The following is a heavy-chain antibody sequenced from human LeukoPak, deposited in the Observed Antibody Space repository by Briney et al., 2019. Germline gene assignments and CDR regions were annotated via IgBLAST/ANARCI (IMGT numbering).Heavy chain of an antibody. CDR1: GFTFSSYA. CDR3: APELGYCSGGSCQTSGY. CDR2: ISGSGGST. V-gene: IGHV3-23*01. J-gene: IGHJ4*02. D-gene: IGHD2-15*01. Sequence: PGGSLRLSCAASGFTFSSYAMSWVRQAPGKGLEWVSAISGSGGSTYYADSVKGRFTISRENSKNTLYLQMNSLRAEDTAVYYCAPELGYCSGGSCQTSGYWGQGTLVTVSS.